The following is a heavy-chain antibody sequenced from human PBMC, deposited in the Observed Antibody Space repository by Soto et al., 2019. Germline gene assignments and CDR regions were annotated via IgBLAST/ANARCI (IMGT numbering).Heavy chain of an antibody. CDR1: GFTFSDHW. CDR3: ARAYYGIDV. CDR2: INYDGSRT. J-gene: IGHJ6*02. Sequence: GGSLRLSCAASGFTFSDHWMHWVRQAPGMGLVWVSRINYDGSRTDYADSVKGRFTISRDNAKYTLHLQMSSLRDEDTAVYYCARAYYGIDVWGQGTKVTVSS. V-gene: IGHV3-74*01.